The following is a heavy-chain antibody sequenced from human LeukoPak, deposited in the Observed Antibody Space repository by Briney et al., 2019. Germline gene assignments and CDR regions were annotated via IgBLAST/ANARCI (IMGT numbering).Heavy chain of an antibody. J-gene: IGHJ5*02. CDR3: ARDSSGWYQGWFDP. CDR1: GFTFISYG. CDR2: ISSSSSYI. D-gene: IGHD6-19*01. Sequence: SGGSLRLSCAASGFTFISYGMHWVRQAPGKGLEWVSSISSSSSYIYYADSVKGRFTISRDNAKNSLYLQMNSLRAEDTAVYYCARDSSGWYQGWFDPWGQGTLVTVSS. V-gene: IGHV3-21*01.